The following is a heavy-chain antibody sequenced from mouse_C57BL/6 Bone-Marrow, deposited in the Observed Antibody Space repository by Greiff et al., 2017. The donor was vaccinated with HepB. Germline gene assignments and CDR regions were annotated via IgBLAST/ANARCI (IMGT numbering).Heavy chain of an antibody. J-gene: IGHJ3*01. V-gene: IGHV5-4*01. D-gene: IGHD5-1-1*01. CDR1: GFTFSSYA. CDR3: ARDGKNNYVDWFAY. Sequence: EVNLVESGGGLVKPGGSLKLSCAASGFTFSSYAMSWVRQTPEKRLEWVATISDGGSYTYYPDNVKGRFTISRDNAKNNLYLQMSHLKSEDTAMYYCARDGKNNYVDWFAYWGQGTLVTVSA. CDR2: ISDGGSYT.